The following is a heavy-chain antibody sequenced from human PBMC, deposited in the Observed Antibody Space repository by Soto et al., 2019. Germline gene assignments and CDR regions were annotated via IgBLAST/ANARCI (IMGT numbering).Heavy chain of an antibody. CDR2: FWYDGSNK. CDR1: GFTFRTYG. V-gene: IGHV3-33*01. CDR3: ARDGTFGAKGGSLDI. J-gene: IGHJ3*02. D-gene: IGHD3-16*01. Sequence: GGSLRLSCAASGFTFRTYGMHWVRQAPGKGLEWVAIFWYDGSNKYYAESVKGRFTISRDNSKNTLYLQMNSLRAEDTAVYYCARDGTFGAKGGSLDIWGQGAMVTVSS.